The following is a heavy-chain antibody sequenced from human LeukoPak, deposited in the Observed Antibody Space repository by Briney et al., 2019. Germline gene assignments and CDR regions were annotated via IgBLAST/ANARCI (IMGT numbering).Heavy chain of an antibody. CDR3: ARLRGYCSGGSCYHYFDY. J-gene: IGHJ4*02. Sequence: SETLSLTCTVSGGSISSSSYYWGWIRQPPGKGLEWIGSIYYSGSTYYNPSLESRVTISVDTSKNQFSLKLSSVTAADTAVYYCARLRGYCSGGSCYHYFDYWGQGTLVTVSS. D-gene: IGHD2-15*01. CDR2: IYYSGST. CDR1: GGSISSSSYY. V-gene: IGHV4-39*01.